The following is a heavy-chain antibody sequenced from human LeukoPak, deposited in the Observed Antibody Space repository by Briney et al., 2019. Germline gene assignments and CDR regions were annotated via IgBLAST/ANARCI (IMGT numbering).Heavy chain of an antibody. D-gene: IGHD6-13*01. J-gene: IGHJ6*03. CDR1: GFTFSSYG. V-gene: IGHV3-33*06. CDR2: IWYDGVNK. CDR3: AKDPYSISWYRYYYYYMDV. Sequence: GRSLRLSCAASGFTFSSYGMHWVRQAPGKGLEWVAVIWYDGVNKNYADSVKGRFTISRANAKNTLYLQMNSLRAEDTAVYYCAKDPYSISWYRYYYYYMDVWGKGTTVTVSS.